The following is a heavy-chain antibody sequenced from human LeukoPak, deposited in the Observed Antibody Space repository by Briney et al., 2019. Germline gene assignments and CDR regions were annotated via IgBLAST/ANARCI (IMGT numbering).Heavy chain of an antibody. CDR2: FDPEDGET. J-gene: IGHJ4*02. D-gene: IGHD3-3*01. CDR3: ATGSRPILEWLSPRFDY. CDR1: GYTLTELS. Sequence: ASAKVSCKVSGYTLTELSMHWVRQAPGKGLEWMGGFDPEDGETIYAQKFQGRVTITEDTSTDTAYMELSSLRSEDTAVYYCATGSRPILEWLSPRFDYWGQGTLVTVSS. V-gene: IGHV1-24*01.